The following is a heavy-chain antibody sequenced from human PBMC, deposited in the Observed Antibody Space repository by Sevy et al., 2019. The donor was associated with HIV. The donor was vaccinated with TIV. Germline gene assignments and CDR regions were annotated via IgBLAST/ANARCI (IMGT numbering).Heavy chain of an antibody. CDR1: GFTFSIYS. CDR3: ARDGGRITMVQGVLAYYHGMDV. Sequence: GGSLRLSCAASGFTFSIYSMNWVRQAPGKGLEWVSSSSSSSNYINYADSVKGRFTISRDNAKNSLYLQMNSLRAEDTAVYYCARDGGRITMVQGVLAYYHGMDVWGQGTTVTVSS. CDR2: SSSSSNYI. V-gene: IGHV3-21*01. D-gene: IGHD3-10*01. J-gene: IGHJ6*02.